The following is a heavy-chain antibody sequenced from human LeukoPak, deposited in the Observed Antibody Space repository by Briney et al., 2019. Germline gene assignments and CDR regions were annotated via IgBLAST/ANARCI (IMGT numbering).Heavy chain of an antibody. D-gene: IGHD3-22*01. CDR3: ARGAHYHDSSQGYDY. V-gene: IGHV1-2*02. CDR1: GYTFTGYY. Sequence: ASVKVSCKASGYTFTGYYMHWVRQAPGQGLEWMGWINPNSGGTNYAQKLQGRVTMTRDTSISTAYMELSRLRSDDTAVYYCARGAHYHDSSQGYDYWGQGTLVTVSS. J-gene: IGHJ4*02. CDR2: INPNSGGT.